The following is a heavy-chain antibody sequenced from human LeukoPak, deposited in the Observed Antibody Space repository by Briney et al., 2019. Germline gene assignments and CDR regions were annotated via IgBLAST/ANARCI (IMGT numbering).Heavy chain of an antibody. CDR3: AHIPRGSHIVVVVAATGDWFDP. CDR2: IYWDDDK. Sequence: VSGPTLVNPTQTLTLTCTFSGFSLSTSGVGVGWIRQPPGKALEWLALIYWDDDKRYSPSLKSRLTITKDTSKNQVVLTMTNMDPVDTATYYCAHIPRGSHIVVVVAATGDWFDPWGQGTLVTVSS. D-gene: IGHD2-15*01. J-gene: IGHJ5*02. CDR1: GFSLSTSGVG. V-gene: IGHV2-5*02.